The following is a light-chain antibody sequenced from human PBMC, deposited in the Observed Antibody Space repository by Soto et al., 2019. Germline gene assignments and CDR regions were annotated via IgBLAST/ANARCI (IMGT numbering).Light chain of an antibody. CDR2: DAS. CDR3: QQCARSPLT. J-gene: IGKJ1*01. V-gene: IGKV3-20*01. CDR1: QSVTNNY. Sequence: EIVLTQSPGTLSLSPGERATLSCRASQSVTNNYLAWYQQKPGQAPRLLIADASRRATGIPDRFSGSGSGTDFTLTISRPEPEDFAIYYCQQCARSPLTFGQGTKVEMK.